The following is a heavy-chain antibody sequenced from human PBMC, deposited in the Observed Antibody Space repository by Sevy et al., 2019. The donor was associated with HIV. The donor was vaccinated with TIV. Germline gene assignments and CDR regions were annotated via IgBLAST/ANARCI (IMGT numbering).Heavy chain of an antibody. J-gene: IGHJ4*02. V-gene: IGHV3-30*02. Sequence: GGSLRLSCTASGFTFSYYGMHWVRQAPGKGLEWVAFIGYDGTDKYYSESVKGRFAISRDNSKNTVFLEMNSLRTDDTAIYYCAKNTASAGTGGFDYWGQGALVTVSP. CDR2: IGYDGTDK. CDR1: GFTFSYYG. CDR3: AKNTASAGTGGFDY. D-gene: IGHD6-13*01.